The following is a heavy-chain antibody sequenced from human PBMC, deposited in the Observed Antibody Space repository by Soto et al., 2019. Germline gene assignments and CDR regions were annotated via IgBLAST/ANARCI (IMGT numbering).Heavy chain of an antibody. CDR1: GGYINSHY. J-gene: IGHJ3*02. V-gene: IGHV4-59*08. CDR3: ARSTWGYAFDI. D-gene: IGHD3-16*01. Sequence: QVQLQESGPGLVKPSETLSLTCTVSGGYINSHYWTWIRQPPGKGLEWIGYIYYSGSTDYNPSLKSRVTRLTDKSKSHFSLRLTSLTAADTAVYYCARSTWGYAFDIWGQGAVVTVSS. CDR2: IYYSGST.